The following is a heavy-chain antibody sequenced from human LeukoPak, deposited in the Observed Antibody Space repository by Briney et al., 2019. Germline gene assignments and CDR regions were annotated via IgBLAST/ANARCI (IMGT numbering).Heavy chain of an antibody. D-gene: IGHD7-27*01. CDR2: IWSDGNNK. Sequence: GRSLRLSCGASGFSFSTYGMHWVRQAPGKGLEWVAVIWSDGNNKYYAESVVGRFTISRDNSKNTLSLQMDSLRAEDTAVYYCARENRAGTGGSMATFDLWGQGTLVTVSS. V-gene: IGHV3-33*01. CDR1: GFSFSTYG. J-gene: IGHJ3*01. CDR3: ARENRAGTGGSMATFDL.